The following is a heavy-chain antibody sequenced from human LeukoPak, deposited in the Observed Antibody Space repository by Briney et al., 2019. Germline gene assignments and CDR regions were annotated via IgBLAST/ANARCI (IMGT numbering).Heavy chain of an antibody. CDR2: ISYDGGHQ. CDR3: AKDRRMMSAYYGMDV. Sequence: GGSLRLSCEASGFTFRNYGVHWVRQAPGKGLEWVAVISYDGGHQYSANSVKGRFTLSRDNSKNTVYLQLNSLRAEDTAVYYCAKDRRMMSAYYGMDVWGQGTPVTVSS. CDR1: GFTFRNYG. V-gene: IGHV3-30*18. J-gene: IGHJ6*02. D-gene: IGHD3-16*01.